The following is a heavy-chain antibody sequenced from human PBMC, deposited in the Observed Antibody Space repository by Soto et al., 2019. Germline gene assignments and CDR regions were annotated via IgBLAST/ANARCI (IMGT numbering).Heavy chain of an antibody. V-gene: IGHV1-3*01. CDR3: ARGPPNWGFDS. J-gene: IGHJ4*02. CDR1: GYTFTSYA. D-gene: IGHD7-27*01. Sequence: ASVKLSCKASGYTFTSYAMHWVRQAPGQRLEWMGWINAGNGNTKYSQKFQGRVTMTRSTSISTAYMELSSLTSEDTAVYYCARGPPNWGFDSWGQGTLVTVSS. CDR2: INAGNGNT.